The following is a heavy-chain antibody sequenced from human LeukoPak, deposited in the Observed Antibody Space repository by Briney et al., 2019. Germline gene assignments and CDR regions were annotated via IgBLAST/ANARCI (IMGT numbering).Heavy chain of an antibody. J-gene: IGHJ4*02. V-gene: IGHV4-34*01. CDR2: INHSGST. CDR3: ARGPYYYGSGSNHFDY. CDR1: GGSFSGYY. D-gene: IGHD3-10*01. Sequence: SGTLSLTCAVYGGSFSGYYWSWIRQPPGKRLEWIGEINHSGSTNYNPSLKSRVTISVDTSKNQFSLKLSSVTAADTAVYYCARGPYYYGSGSNHFDYWGQGTLVTVSS.